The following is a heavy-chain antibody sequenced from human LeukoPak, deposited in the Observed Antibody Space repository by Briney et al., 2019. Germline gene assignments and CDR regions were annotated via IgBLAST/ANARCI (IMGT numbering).Heavy chain of an antibody. D-gene: IGHD3-3*01. CDR2: IGGSGGGT. Sequence: GGSLRLSCAASGFTFSSYSMSWVRQAPGKGLEWVAGIGGSGGGTYYGDSVKGRFTVSRDNSKNTLFLHMNNLSAEDTAVYFCAKDQEPRFLQTTFDYWGQGTLVTVSS. CDR3: AKDQEPRFLQTTFDY. CDR1: GFTFSSYS. V-gene: IGHV3-23*01. J-gene: IGHJ4*02.